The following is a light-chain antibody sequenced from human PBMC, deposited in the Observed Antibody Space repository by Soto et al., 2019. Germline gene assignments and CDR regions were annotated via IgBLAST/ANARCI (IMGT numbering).Light chain of an antibody. V-gene: IGLV2-8*01. CDR3: VSSAANNRDV. J-gene: IGLJ1*01. Sequence: QSVLTQPPSASGSPGQSVTISCTGTSSDVGGYDYVSWYQHHPGKAPKLIIYEVTKRPSGVPDRFSGSKSGNTASLIVSWIQAEDEADYYCVSSAANNRDVFGTGTKLTVL. CDR2: EVT. CDR1: SSDVGGYDY.